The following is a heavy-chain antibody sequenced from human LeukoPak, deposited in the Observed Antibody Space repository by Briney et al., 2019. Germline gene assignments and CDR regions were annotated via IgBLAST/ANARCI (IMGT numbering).Heavy chain of an antibody. CDR2: ISGSGGST. CDR3: AVDYGSGSYFFYYYYGMDV. Sequence: GGSLRLSCAASGFTFSSYAMSWVRQAPGKGLEWVSAISGSGGSTYYADSVKGRFTISRDNSKNTLYLQMNSLRAEDTAVYYCAVDYGSGSYFFYYYYGMDVWDKGTTVTVSS. V-gene: IGHV3-23*01. D-gene: IGHD3-10*01. CDR1: GFTFSSYA. J-gene: IGHJ6*04.